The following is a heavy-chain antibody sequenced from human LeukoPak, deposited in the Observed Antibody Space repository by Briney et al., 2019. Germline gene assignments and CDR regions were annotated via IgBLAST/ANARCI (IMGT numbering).Heavy chain of an antibody. V-gene: IGHV1-69*05. J-gene: IGHJ5*02. CDR2: IIPIFGTA. CDR3: ARDSAILPRWYSSSSGANWFDP. Sequence: SVKVSCKASGGTFSSYAISWVRQAPGQGLEWMGGIIPIFGTANYAQKFQGRVTITTDESTSTAYMELSSLRSEDTAVYYCARDSAILPRWYSSSSGANWFDPWGQGTLVTVSS. CDR1: GGTFSSYA. D-gene: IGHD6-6*01.